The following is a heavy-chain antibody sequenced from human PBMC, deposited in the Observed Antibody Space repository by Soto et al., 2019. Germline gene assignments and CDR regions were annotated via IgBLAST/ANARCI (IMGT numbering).Heavy chain of an antibody. CDR2: INHSGST. CDR1: GGSFSGYY. Sequence: TLSLTCAVYGGSFSGYYWSWIRQPPGEGREWIGEINHSGSTYYNPSLKSRVTISVDTSKNQYSLKLSSVTAADTEVYYCARVNLGFGELLFDYRGPGTLVPVSS. J-gene: IGHJ4*02. D-gene: IGHD3-10*01. V-gene: IGHV4-34*09. CDR3: ARVNLGFGELLFDY.